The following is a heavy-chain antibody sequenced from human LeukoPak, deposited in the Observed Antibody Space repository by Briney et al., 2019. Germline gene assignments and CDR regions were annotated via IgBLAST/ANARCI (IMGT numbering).Heavy chain of an antibody. CDR3: ARDLRGSYDY. V-gene: IGHV3-53*01. CDR1: GIIVSSSY. CDR2: IYSGGTI. D-gene: IGHD1-26*01. Sequence: GGSLRHSCAASGIIVSSSYMAWVRQAPGKGLEWVSVIYSGGTIYYAASVEGRFTISRDTSNNTVYLQMDSLRAEDTAIYYCARDLRGSYDYWGQGILVTVSS. J-gene: IGHJ4*02.